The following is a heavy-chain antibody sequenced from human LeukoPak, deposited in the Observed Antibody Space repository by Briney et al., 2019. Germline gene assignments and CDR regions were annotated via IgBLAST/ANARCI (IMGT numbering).Heavy chain of an antibody. J-gene: IGHJ5*02. D-gene: IGHD3-3*01. CDR2: INPNSGGT. CDR1: GYTFTGYY. CDR3: ARDLLITIFGVVIRGNWFDP. V-gene: IGHV1-2*02. Sequence: SVKVSCKASGYTFTGYYMHWVRQAPGQGLEWVGWINPNSGGTNYAQKFQGRVTMTRDTSISTAYMELSRLRSDDTAVYYCARDLLITIFGVVIRGNWFDPWGQGTLVTVSS.